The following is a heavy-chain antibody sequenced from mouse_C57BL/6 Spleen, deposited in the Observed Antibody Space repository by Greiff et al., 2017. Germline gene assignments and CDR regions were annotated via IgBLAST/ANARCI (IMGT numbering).Heavy chain of an antibody. J-gene: IGHJ2*01. CDR2: ISYDGSN. CDR1: GYSITSGYY. D-gene: IGHD2-4*01. V-gene: IGHV3-6*01. CDR3: ARNYERYFDY. Sequence: EVQRVESGPGLVKPSQSLSLTCSVTGYSITSGYYWNWIRQFPGNKLEWMGYISYDGSNNYNPSLKNRISITRDTSKNQFFLKLNSVTTEDTATYYCARNYERYFDYWGQGTTLTVSS.